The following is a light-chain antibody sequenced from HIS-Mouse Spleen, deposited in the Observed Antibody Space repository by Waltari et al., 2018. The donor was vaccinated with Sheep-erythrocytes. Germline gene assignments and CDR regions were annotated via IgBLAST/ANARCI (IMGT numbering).Light chain of an antibody. CDR1: SRTCGCYHL. CDR3: SSYAGSNNWV. CDR2: EGR. Sequence: QSALTQPPSASGSPGPSVTISRTATSRTCGCYHLVFWYQQHPGKAPNFMIYEGRKRPPGVPDRFSGSKAGNTASLTVSGLQAEDEADYYCSSYAGSNNWVFGGGTKLTVL. J-gene: IGLJ3*02. V-gene: IGLV2-8*01.